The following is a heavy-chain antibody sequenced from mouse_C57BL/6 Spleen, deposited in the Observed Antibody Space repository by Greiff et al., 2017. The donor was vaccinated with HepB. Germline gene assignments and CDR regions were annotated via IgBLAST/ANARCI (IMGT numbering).Heavy chain of an antibody. CDR2: INPSTGGT. V-gene: IGHV1-42*01. J-gene: IGHJ2*01. CDR3: AREGGDGYGTNYFDY. D-gene: IGHD2-2*01. Sequence: VQLKQSGPELVKPGASVKISCKASGYSFTGYYMNWVKQSPEKSLEWIGEINPSTGGTTYNQKFKAKATLTVDKSSSTAYMQLKSLTSEDSAVYYCAREGGDGYGTNYFDYWGQGTTLTVSS. CDR1: GYSFTGYY.